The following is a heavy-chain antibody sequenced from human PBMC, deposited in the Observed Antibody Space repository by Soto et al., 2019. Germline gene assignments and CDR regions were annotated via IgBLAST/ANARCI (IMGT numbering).Heavy chain of an antibody. J-gene: IGHJ4*02. CDR2: IYHSGST. CDR1: GGSISSGGYS. CDR3: ARVWYYDSSGYYFDY. V-gene: IGHV4-30-2*01. D-gene: IGHD3-22*01. Sequence: SETLSLTCAVSGGSISSGGYSWSWIRQPPGKGLEWIGYIYHSGSTYYNPSLKSRVTISVDGSKNQFSLKLSSVTAADTAVYYCARVWYYDSSGYYFDYWGQGTLVTVSS.